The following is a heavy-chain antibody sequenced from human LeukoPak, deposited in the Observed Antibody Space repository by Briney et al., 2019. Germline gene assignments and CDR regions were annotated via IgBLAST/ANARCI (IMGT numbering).Heavy chain of an antibody. J-gene: IGHJ4*02. CDR2: INPNSGGT. V-gene: IGHV1-2*02. CDR3: AMGVGAPEDLAVAADFDY. Sequence: GASVKVSCKASGYTFTGYYMHWVRQAPGQGLEWMGWINPNSGGTNYAQRFLGRVTMTRDTSISTAYMELSSLRSEDTAVYYCAMGVGAPEDLAVAADFDYWGQGTLVTVSS. D-gene: IGHD6-19*01. CDR1: GYTFTGYY.